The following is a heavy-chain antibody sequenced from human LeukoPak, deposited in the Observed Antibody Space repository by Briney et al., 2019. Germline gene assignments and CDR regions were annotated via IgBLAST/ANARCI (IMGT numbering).Heavy chain of an antibody. CDR3: ARGDFWSGDYTDAFDV. D-gene: IGHD3-3*01. CDR2: IKPDGSGK. Sequence: GGSLRLSCAAPGFTFNNYWMSLVRQAPGKGLEWVANIKPDGSGKYYVDSVKGRFSISRDNVRNALYLQMNNLRAGDTALYYCARGDFWSGDYTDAFDVWGQGTMVTVSS. J-gene: IGHJ3*01. V-gene: IGHV3-7*04. CDR1: GFTFNNYW.